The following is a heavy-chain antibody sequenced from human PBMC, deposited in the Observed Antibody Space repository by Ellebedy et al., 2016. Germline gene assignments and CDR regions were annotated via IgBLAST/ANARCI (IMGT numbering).Heavy chain of an antibody. V-gene: IGHV4-59*01. CDR2: IYYSGST. D-gene: IGHD5-12*01. Sequence: GSLRLXCTVSGGSISSYYWSWIRQPPGKGLEWIGYIYYSGSTNYNPSLKSRVTISVDTSKNQFSLKLSSVTAADTAVYYCARDPSTPYSGYDFDYFDYWGQGTLVTVSS. J-gene: IGHJ4*02. CDR3: ARDPSTPYSGYDFDYFDY. CDR1: GGSISSYY.